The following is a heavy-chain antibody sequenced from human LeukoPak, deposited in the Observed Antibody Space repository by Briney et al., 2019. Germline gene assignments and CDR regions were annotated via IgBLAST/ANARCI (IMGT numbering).Heavy chain of an antibody. CDR3: ARDKDGIAVAGDDAFDI. Sequence: VASVKVSCKASGYTFTSYYMHWVRQAPGQGLEWMGIINPSGGSTSYARKFQGRVTMTRDTSTSTVYMELSSLRSEDTAVYYCARDKDGIAVAGDDAFDIWGQGTMVTVSS. CDR2: INPSGGST. V-gene: IGHV1-46*01. D-gene: IGHD6-19*01. CDR1: GYTFTSYY. J-gene: IGHJ3*02.